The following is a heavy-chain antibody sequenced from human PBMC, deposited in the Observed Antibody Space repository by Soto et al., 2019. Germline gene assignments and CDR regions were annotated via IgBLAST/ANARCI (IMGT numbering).Heavy chain of an antibody. V-gene: IGHV4-59*01. D-gene: IGHD3-22*01. CDR2: IYYSGST. CDR3: AREGPYYYDSLGAFDI. Sequence: SETLSLTCTVSGGSISSYYWSWIRQPPGKGLEWIGYIYYSGSTNYNPSLKSRVTISVDTSKNQFSLKLSSVTAADTAVYYCAREGPYYYDSLGAFDIWGQGIMVTVSS. J-gene: IGHJ3*02. CDR1: GGSISSYY.